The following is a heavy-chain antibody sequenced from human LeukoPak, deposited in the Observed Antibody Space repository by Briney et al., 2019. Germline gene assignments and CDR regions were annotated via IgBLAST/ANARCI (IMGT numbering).Heavy chain of an antibody. Sequence: GRSLRLSCAASGFTFDDYAMHWVRQAPGKGLEWVSGISWNSGSIGYADSVKGRFTISRDNAKNSLYLQMNSLRAEDMALYYCAKESSGSSHFDYWGKGTTVTVSS. CDR2: ISWNSGSI. CDR3: AKESSGSSHFDY. D-gene: IGHD1-26*01. V-gene: IGHV3-9*03. CDR1: GFTFDDYA. J-gene: IGHJ4*03.